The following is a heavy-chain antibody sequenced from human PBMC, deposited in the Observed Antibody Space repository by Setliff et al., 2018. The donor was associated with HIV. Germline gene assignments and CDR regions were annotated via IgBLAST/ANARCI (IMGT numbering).Heavy chain of an antibody. CDR1: GFTFSNYW. V-gene: IGHV3-74*01. J-gene: IGHJ3*02. Sequence: AGGSLRLSCAASGFTFSNYWMHWVRQAPGKGLMWVSRISTDGSSTIYADSVKGRFTISRDNAKNSLFLRMNSLRAEDTAVYYCARGRMGYSSSWYAGGNIWGQGTMVTVSS. D-gene: IGHD6-13*01. CDR2: ISTDGSST. CDR3: ARGRMGYSSSWYAGGNI.